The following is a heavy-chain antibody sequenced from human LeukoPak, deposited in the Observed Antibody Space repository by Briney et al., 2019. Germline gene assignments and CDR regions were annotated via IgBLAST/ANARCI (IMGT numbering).Heavy chain of an antibody. J-gene: IGHJ6*03. V-gene: IGHV4-39*07. CDR3: ARAPPVVPYYYMDV. CDR2: ISYSGSI. D-gene: IGHD2-21*01. CDR1: GGSTGSSNYY. Sequence: SETLSLTCTVSGGSTGSSNYYGGWIRQPPGKGLEWIGSISYSGSIYYNPSLKSRVTISVDTSKNQFSLKLSSVTAADTAVYYCARAPPVVPYYYMDVWGKGTTVSVSS.